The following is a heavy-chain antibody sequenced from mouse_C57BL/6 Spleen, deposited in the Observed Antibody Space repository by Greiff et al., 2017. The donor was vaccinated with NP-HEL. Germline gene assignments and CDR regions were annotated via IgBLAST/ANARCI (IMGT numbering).Heavy chain of an antibody. CDR1: GFTFSSYA. V-gene: IGHV5-4*01. D-gene: IGHD1-1*01. Sequence: DVHLVESGGGLVKPGGSLKLSCAASGFTFSSYAMSWVRQTPEKRLEWVATISDGGSYTYYPDNVKGRFTISRDNAKNNLYLQMSHLNSEDTSMYYCARVVVDRYFDYWGQGTTLTVSS. CDR2: ISDGGSYT. J-gene: IGHJ2*01. CDR3: ARVVVDRYFDY.